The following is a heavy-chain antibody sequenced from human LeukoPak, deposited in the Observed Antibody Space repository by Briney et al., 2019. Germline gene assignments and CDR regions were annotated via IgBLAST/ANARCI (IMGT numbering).Heavy chain of an antibody. V-gene: IGHV1-24*01. CDR2: FDSENNKM. CDR1: GYSLSDLS. J-gene: IGHJ4*02. Sequence: GAAVKVSCKISGYSLSDLSIHWVREAPGEGLEWMGGFDSENNKMVYSQKFQGRVTITEDTSADTAYMELTSLRSEDTAVYFCATDRVYRSGGRSWGFFDYWGQGTLVIVSS. CDR3: ATDRVYRSGGRSWGFFDY. D-gene: IGHD6-25*01.